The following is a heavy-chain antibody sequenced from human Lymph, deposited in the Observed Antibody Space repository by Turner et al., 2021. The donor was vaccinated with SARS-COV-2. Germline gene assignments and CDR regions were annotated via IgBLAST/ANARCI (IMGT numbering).Heavy chain of an antibody. Sequence: QVQLVQSGAEVKKPGASVKVSCKASGYTFTGYFVHWVRQAPGQGLEWMGSINPNSGGTDYAKNVQGRVTMTRDTSISTAYMELSRLSSDDTAVYYCARSLGYSSGWYGDAFDIWGLGKMVTVSS. V-gene: IGHV1-2*02. CDR3: ARSLGYSSGWYGDAFDI. J-gene: IGHJ3*02. CDR2: INPNSGGT. CDR1: GYTFTGYF. D-gene: IGHD6-19*01.